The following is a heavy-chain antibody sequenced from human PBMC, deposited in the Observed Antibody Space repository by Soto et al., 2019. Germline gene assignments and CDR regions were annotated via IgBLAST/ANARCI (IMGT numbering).Heavy chain of an antibody. V-gene: IGHV1-69*13. CDR3: ARDRLTMVRGVILNYYYYGMDV. J-gene: IGHJ6*02. D-gene: IGHD3-10*01. CDR2: IIPIFGTA. Sequence: SVKVSCKASGGTFSSYAISWVRQAPGQGLEWMGGIIPIFGTANYAQKFQGRVTITADESTSTAYMELSSLRSEDTAVYYCARDRLTMVRGVILNYYYYGMDVWGQGTTVTVSS. CDR1: GGTFSSYA.